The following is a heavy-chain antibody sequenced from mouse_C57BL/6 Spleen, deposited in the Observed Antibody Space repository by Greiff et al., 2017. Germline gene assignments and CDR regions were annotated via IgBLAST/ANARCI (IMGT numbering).Heavy chain of an antibody. Sequence: EVKLMESGGGLVKPGGSLKLSCAASGFTFSSYTMSWVRQTPEKRLEWVATISGGGGNTYYPDSVKGRFTISRDNAKNTLYLQMSSLRSEDTALYYCARQILYYDYPHYYAMDYWGQGTSVTVSS. D-gene: IGHD2-4*01. CDR1: GFTFSSYT. V-gene: IGHV5-9*01. CDR3: ARQILYYDYPHYYAMDY. J-gene: IGHJ4*01. CDR2: ISGGGGNT.